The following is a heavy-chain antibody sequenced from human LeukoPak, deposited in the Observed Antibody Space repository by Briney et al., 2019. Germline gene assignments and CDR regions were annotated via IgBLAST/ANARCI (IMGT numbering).Heavy chain of an antibody. D-gene: IGHD2-8*01. J-gene: IGHJ4*02. CDR3: SRENGAFSPFGY. Sequence: KPSETLSLTFAVSGGSISNTNWWSCVRQPPGQGLEWIGEISLTGLTHYNPSLESRVTVSLHKPKNQLSLSLPSVTAADTAVHYCSRENGAFSPFGYWGQGTLVTVLS. CDR2: ISLTGLT. V-gene: IGHV4-4*02. CDR1: GGSISNTNW.